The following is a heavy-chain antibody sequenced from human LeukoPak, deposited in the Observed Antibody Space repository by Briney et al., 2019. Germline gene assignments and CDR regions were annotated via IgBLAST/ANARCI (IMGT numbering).Heavy chain of an antibody. D-gene: IGHD5-18*01. Sequence: SETLSLTCTVSGGSISSSSYYWGWIRQPPGKGLEWIGSIYYSGSTYYKPSLKSRVTISVDTSKNQFSLKLSSVTAADTAVYYCWGYSYGYYYFDYWGQGTLVTVSS. CDR1: GGSISSSSYY. CDR3: WGYSYGYYYFDY. CDR2: IYYSGST. J-gene: IGHJ4*02. V-gene: IGHV4-39*01.